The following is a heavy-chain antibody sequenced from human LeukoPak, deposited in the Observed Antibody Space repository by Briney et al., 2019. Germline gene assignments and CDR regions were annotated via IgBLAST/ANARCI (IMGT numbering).Heavy chain of an antibody. J-gene: IGHJ4*02. Sequence: SETLSLTCAVYGGSFSGYYWSWIRQPPGKGLEWIGEINHSGSTNYNPSLESRVTISVDTSKNQFSLKLSSVTAADTAVYYCARFPAGSYYFDYWGQGTLVTVSS. CDR3: ARFPAGSYYFDY. V-gene: IGHV4-34*01. CDR2: INHSGST. CDR1: GGSFSGYY. D-gene: IGHD6-13*01.